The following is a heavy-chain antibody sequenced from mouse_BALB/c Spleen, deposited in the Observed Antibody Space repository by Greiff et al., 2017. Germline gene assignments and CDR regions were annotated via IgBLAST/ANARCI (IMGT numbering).Heavy chain of an antibody. D-gene: IGHD2-1*01. V-gene: IGHV5-4*02. CDR2: ISDGGSYT. CDR3: ARGDGNYGGN. CDR1: GFTFSDYY. Sequence: EVKLVESGGGLVKPGGSLKLSCAASGFTFSDYYMYWVRQTPEKRLEWVATISDGGSYTYYPDSVKGRFTISRDNAKNNLYLQMSSLKSEDTAMYYCARGDGNYGGNWGQGTSVTVSS. J-gene: IGHJ4*01.